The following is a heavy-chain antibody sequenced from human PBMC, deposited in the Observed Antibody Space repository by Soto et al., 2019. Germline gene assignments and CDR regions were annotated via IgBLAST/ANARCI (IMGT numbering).Heavy chain of an antibody. CDR2: VDSDGRGT. CDR1: GITFTNYW. J-gene: IGHJ4*02. Sequence: EVQLVESGGGSVQPGGSLRLSCVASGITFTNYWMNWVRQVPGKGLVWVARVDSDGRGTSYADFVKGRFTISRDNAKNTLYLQMSSLRVEDTAMYYCGTVFEHWGQGIPVTVSS. V-gene: IGHV3-74*01. CDR3: GTVFEH.